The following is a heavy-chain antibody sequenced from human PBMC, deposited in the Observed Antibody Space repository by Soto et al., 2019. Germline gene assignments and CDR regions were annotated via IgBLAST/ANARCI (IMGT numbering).Heavy chain of an antibody. D-gene: IGHD5-18*01. CDR3: ARPSQKARQLWPYCDY. CDR1: GYSFTSYW. CDR2: IYPGDSDT. Sequence: GESLKISCKGSGYSFTSYWIGWVRQMPGKGLGWMGIIYPGDSDTRYSPSFQGQVTISADKSISTAYLQWSSLKASDTAMYYCARPSQKARQLWPYCDYWGQGTLVTVYS. V-gene: IGHV5-51*01. J-gene: IGHJ4*02.